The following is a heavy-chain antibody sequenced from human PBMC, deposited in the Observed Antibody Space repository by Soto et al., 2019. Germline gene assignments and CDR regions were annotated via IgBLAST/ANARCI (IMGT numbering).Heavy chain of an antibody. J-gene: IGHJ4*02. Sequence: QVQLVQSGAEVKKPGSSVKVSCKASGGTFSSYTISWVRQAPGQGLEWMGRIIPILGIANYAQKFQGRVKITADKSTSRAYMELSSLRSEDTAVYYCARDRVAAAGSTGDYWGQGTLVTVSS. CDR1: GGTFSSYT. CDR2: IIPILGIA. V-gene: IGHV1-69*08. D-gene: IGHD6-13*01. CDR3: ARDRVAAAGSTGDY.